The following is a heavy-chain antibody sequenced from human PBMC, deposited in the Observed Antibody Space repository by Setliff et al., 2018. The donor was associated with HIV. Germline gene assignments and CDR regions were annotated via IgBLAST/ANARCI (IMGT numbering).Heavy chain of an antibody. CDR3: ARSYCGGDCPLVADTNWFDP. J-gene: IGHJ5*02. Sequence: SETLSLTCAVSGVSISSGFYWGWIRQPPGKGLEWIGSIYHSGSTYYSPSLKSRVTMSVDTSKNQVSLKLSSVTAADTAVYYCARSYCGGDCPLVADTNWFDPWGQGTLVTVSS. CDR1: GVSISSGFY. CDR2: IYHSGST. D-gene: IGHD2-21*01. V-gene: IGHV4-38-2*01.